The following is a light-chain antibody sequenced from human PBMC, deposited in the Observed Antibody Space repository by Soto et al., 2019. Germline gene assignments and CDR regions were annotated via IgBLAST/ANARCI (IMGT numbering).Light chain of an antibody. J-gene: IGKJ3*01. CDR2: DAS. CDR1: QSVNNF. CDR3: QQRASWPAT. V-gene: IGKV3-11*01. Sequence: EILLTQSPATLSLSPGERATLSCRASQSVNNFLAWYQQKPGQPPRLLIFDASYRASGIPGRFSGSGSGTDFTLTISSLEPEDFAVYYCQQRASWPATFGPGTKVEIK.